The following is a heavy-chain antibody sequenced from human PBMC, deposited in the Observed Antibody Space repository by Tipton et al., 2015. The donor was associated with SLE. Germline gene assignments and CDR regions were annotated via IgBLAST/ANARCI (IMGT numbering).Heavy chain of an antibody. D-gene: IGHD3-10*01. CDR3: AKDLGMRGIIIGSFDL. CDR2: ISGDGGTT. J-gene: IGHJ4*02. CDR1: GFTFDDYA. Sequence: SLRLSCTTSGFTFDDYAMSWVRQAPGKGLQWVCSISGDGGTTYYSDSVKGRFTVSRDTSKMTLFLQMNSLRGEDTAVYYCAKDLGMRGIIIGSFDLWGQGTLVTVSS. V-gene: IGHV3-23*01.